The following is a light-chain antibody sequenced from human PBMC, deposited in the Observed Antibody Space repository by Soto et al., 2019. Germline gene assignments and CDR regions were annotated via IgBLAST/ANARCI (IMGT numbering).Light chain of an antibody. J-gene: IGKJ5*01. Sequence: AVQLTQSPSSLSASVGDRVTITCRASQGISSALAWYQQKPGKATKLLIYEASSLESGVPSRFSGSGSGTDFTLTISSLQPEDFATYYCQQFNNYPSITFGQGTRLEIK. CDR2: EAS. CDR1: QGISSA. V-gene: IGKV1D-13*01. CDR3: QQFNNYPSIT.